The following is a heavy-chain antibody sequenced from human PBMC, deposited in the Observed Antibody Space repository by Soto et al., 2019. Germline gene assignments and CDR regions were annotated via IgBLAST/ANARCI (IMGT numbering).Heavy chain of an antibody. J-gene: IGHJ5*02. CDR2: IYYSGST. CDR1: CGSISSYY. D-gene: IGHD6-13*01. Sequence: SETLALTCPFSCGSISSYYWSLIRHPPGKGLEWIGYIYYSGSTNYNPSLKSRVTISVDTSKNQFSLKLSSVTAADTAVYYCARDLAAAGTLLNPWGQGTLVTVSS. V-gene: IGHV4-59*01. CDR3: ARDLAAAGTLLNP.